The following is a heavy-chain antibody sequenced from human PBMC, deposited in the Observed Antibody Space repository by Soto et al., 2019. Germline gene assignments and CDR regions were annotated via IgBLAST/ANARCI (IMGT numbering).Heavy chain of an antibody. CDR1: GGSISSYY. J-gene: IGHJ4*02. D-gene: IGHD2-15*01. V-gene: IGHV4-59*01. Sequence: QVQLQESSPGLVKPSETLSLTCTVSGGSISSYYWSWIRQPPGKGLEWIGYIFSSGSTNSNPSLKSRLXXXVXXSNNQFSLKLSAVTAADTAVYYCARGKGGYSPLDCWGQGTLVTVSS. CDR3: ARGKGGYSPLDC. CDR2: IFSSGST.